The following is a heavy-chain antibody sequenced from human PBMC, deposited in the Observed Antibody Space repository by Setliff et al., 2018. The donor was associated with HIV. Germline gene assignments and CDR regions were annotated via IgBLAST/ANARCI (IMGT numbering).Heavy chain of an antibody. CDR2: VSHTGSA. J-gene: IGHJ3*01. V-gene: IGHV4-34*01. D-gene: IGHD3-10*01. Sequence: PSETLSLTCAVYGGYYSDYYWTWIRQSPDNGLAWIGEVSHTGSAKYDPFLRRRVTISVDTSKNQFSLKLTSVTAADTATYFCSRRLRAVIIRKDDSFDVWGQGTKVTVSS. CDR3: SRRLRAVIIRKDDSFDV. CDR1: GGYYSDYY.